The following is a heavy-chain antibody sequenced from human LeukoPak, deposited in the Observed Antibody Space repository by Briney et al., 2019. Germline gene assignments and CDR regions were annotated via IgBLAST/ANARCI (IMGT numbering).Heavy chain of an antibody. CDR3: CGARGDL. CDR1: GFTFSKVW. V-gene: IGHV3-15*01. CDR2: IKSKSDDGTR. J-gene: IGHJ5*02. D-gene: IGHD1-26*01. Sequence: GGSLRLSCEASGFTFSKVWMSWFRRPPGKGLEWVGRIKSKSDDGTRDYAPPVRGRFTISRDDSKSTVYLQMESLRSEDTGVYYCCGARGDLWGQGTLVTVS.